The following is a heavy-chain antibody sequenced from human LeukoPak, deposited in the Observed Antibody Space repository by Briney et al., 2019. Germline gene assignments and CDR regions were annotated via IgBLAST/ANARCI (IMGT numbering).Heavy chain of an antibody. J-gene: IGHJ6*02. CDR2: IIPIFGTA. CDR3: ARVDGCSGGSCYSYYGMDV. Sequence: SVKVSCKASGGTFSSYAISWVRQAPGQGLEWMGGIIPIFGTANYAQKFQGRVTITADESTSTAYMELSSLRSEDTAVYYCARVDGCSGGSCYSYYGMDVWGQGTTVTVSS. D-gene: IGHD2-15*01. V-gene: IGHV1-69*13. CDR1: GGTFSSYA.